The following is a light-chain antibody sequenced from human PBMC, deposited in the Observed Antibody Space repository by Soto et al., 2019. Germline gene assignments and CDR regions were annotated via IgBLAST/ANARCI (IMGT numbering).Light chain of an antibody. Sequence: DIQMTQSPSTLSASVGDRVTITCRASQSISTWLAWYQQKPGKAPKLLIYTASNLEGGVPSRFSGSGSGTEFTLTISSLQPDDFANYYCQQYNSAWTFGQGTKVELK. CDR3: QQYNSAWT. CDR1: QSISTW. CDR2: TAS. V-gene: IGKV1-5*03. J-gene: IGKJ1*01.